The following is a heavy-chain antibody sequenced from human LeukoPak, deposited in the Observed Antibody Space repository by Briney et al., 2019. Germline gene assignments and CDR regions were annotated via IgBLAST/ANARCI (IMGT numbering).Heavy chain of an antibody. CDR1: GGSISRGGYS. CDR2: IYHNGDT. CDR3: TRLRTERDYYFDH. Sequence: PSETLSLTCAVSGGSISRGGYSWSWVRQPPGKGLEYIGYIYHNGDTYYNPSLKSRVTMSVDRSKNQFSLKVTSVTAADTAVYYCTRLRTERDYYFDHWGQGTLVTVSS. V-gene: IGHV4-30-2*01. J-gene: IGHJ4*02. D-gene: IGHD2-8*02.